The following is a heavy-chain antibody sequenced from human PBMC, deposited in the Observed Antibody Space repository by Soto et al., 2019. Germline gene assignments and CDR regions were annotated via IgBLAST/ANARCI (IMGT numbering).Heavy chain of an antibody. V-gene: IGHV3-23*01. Sequence: GGSLRDWWGAAGCTFIGSGRSWVSKAKGKGLEWVSTIASSGGNTDYVDSVKGWFTISRDNSKNTLTLQMNSLRAEDTAIYYCANIYRTLFTATPSFDFWGQGTLVTV. D-gene: IGHD2-15*01. CDR2: IASSGGNT. CDR1: GCTFIGSG. J-gene: IGHJ4*02. CDR3: ANIYRTLFTATPSFDF.